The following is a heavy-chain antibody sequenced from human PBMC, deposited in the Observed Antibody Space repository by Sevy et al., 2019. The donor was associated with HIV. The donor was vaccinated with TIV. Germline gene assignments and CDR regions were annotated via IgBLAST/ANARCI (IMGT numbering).Heavy chain of an antibody. CDR1: GFTFTNYA. CDR2: ISYDGSCE. V-gene: IGHV3-30-3*01. CDR3: ARDLRPNYWYFDV. Sequence: GGSLRLSCAASGFTFTNYALHWIRQAPGKGLEWVAIISYDGSCEYYADSVKGRFTISRDNSKNTLYLQMNSLRPDDTAVYYCARDLRPNYWYFDVWGRGTLVTVSS. J-gene: IGHJ2*01.